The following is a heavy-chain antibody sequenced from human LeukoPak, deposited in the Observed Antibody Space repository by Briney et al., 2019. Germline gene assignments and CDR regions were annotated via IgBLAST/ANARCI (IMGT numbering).Heavy chain of an antibody. CDR2: INGIGGGT. CDR3: AKWNRQPLVKGWFDS. J-gene: IGHJ5*01. CDR1: GFMFDDYA. D-gene: IGHD6-13*01. V-gene: IGHV3-9*01. Sequence: GGSLRLSCAASGFMFDDYAMHWFRQAQGKGLEGVSGINGIGGGTAYADSVKGRFTISRDNAKNSLYLQMNSLRLEDTALYFCAKWNRQPLVKGWFDSWGQGTLVTVSS.